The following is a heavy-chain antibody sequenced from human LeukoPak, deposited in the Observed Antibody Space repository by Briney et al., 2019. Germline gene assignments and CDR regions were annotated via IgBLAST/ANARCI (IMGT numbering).Heavy chain of an antibody. CDR2: ITGNGGST. J-gene: IGHJ4*02. CDR3: AKRSCSGTTCYPLDY. D-gene: IGHD6-19*01. V-gene: IGHV3-23*01. CDR1: GLTFSVAG. Sequence: GGSLRLSCAASGLTFSVAGMHWVRQAPGKGLERVSAITGNGGSTYYADSVKGRFTISRDNSKSTLYLQMNRLRAEDTAIYYCAKRSCSGTTCYPLDYWGQGTLVTVSS.